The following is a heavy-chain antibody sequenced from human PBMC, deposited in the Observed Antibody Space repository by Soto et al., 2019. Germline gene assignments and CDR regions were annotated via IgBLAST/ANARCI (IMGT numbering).Heavy chain of an antibody. CDR2: IIPIFGTA. Sequence: ASVKVSCKASGGTFSSYAISWVRQAPGQGLEWMGGIIPIFGTANYAQKFQGRVTITADESTSTAYMELSSLRSEDTAVYYCAFRSTSGSYYMAFDPWGQGTLVTVSS. J-gene: IGHJ5*02. CDR3: AFRSTSGSYYMAFDP. D-gene: IGHD3-10*01. V-gene: IGHV1-69*13. CDR1: GGTFSSYA.